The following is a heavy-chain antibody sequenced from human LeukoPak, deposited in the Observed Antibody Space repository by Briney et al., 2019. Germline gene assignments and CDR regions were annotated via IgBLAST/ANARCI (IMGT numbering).Heavy chain of an antibody. J-gene: IGHJ4*02. CDR2: INPSGGST. V-gene: IGHV1-46*01. D-gene: IGHD3-22*01. CDR3: ARDPRPSYDSSDYYYPGDY. CDR1: GYTFTSYY. Sequence: ASVEVSCKASGYTFTSYYMHWVRQAPGQGLEWMAIINPSGGSTNYAQKFQGRVTMTRDTSTSPVYMELTRLRSEDTAVYYCARDPRPSYDSSDYYYPGDYWGQGTLVTVSS.